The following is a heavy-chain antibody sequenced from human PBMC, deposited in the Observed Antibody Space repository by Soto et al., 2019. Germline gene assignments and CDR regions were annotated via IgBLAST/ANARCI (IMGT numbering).Heavy chain of an antibody. CDR2: ISSDGNKK. Sequence: QVQLVEPGGGVVQPGRSLRLSCAASGFSFSSYAMYWVRQAPGKGLECVSVISSDGNKKYHADSVKGRFTISRDNSKNTLYLQMNSLRVEDTAVYYCARPQYFGSGTYYYYYGMDVWGQGTTVTVSS. J-gene: IGHJ6*02. CDR3: ARPQYFGSGTYYYYYGMDV. V-gene: IGHV3-30*04. D-gene: IGHD3-10*01. CDR1: GFSFSSYA.